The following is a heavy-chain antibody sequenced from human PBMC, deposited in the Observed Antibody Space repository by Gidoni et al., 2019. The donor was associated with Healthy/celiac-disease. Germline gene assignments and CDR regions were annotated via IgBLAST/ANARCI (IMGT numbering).Heavy chain of an antibody. D-gene: IGHD3-22*01. Sequence: QVQLQESGPGLVKPSETLSLTCTVSGGSISSYYWSWIRQPPGKGLEWIGYIYYSGSTNYNPSLKSRVTISVDTSKNQFSLKLSSVTAADTAVYYCARAPMRFWRNWDYFDYWGQGTLVTVSS. CDR2: IYYSGST. CDR3: ARAPMRFWRNWDYFDY. V-gene: IGHV4-59*01. CDR1: GGSISSYY. J-gene: IGHJ4*02.